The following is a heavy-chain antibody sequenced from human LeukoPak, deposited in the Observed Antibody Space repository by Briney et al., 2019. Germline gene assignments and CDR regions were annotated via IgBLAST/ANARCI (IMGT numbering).Heavy chain of an antibody. CDR2: INPNNDGT. CDR1: GYTFTGYY. D-gene: IGHD3-22*01. V-gene: IGHV1-2*02. J-gene: IGHJ5*02. CDR3: ARDLDSSGYYFRGFDP. Sequence: ASVKVSCKASGYTFTGYYMHWVRQPPGQGLEWMGWINPNNDGTNYAQKFQGRVTMTRDTSINTAYMELSRLRSDDTAVYYCARDLDSSGYYFRGFDPWGQGTLVTVSS.